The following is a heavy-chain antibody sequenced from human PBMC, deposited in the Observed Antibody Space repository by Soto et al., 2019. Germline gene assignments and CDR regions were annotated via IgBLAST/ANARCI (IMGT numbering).Heavy chain of an antibody. D-gene: IGHD3-22*01. CDR3: ARDLYYDSSGYYYLGWWFDP. CDR1: GYTFTSYG. J-gene: IGHJ5*02. Sequence: ASVKVSCKASGYTFTSYGISWVRQAPGQGLEWMGWISAYNGNTNYAQKLQGRVTMTTDTSTSTAYMELRSLRSDDTAVYYCARDLYYDSSGYYYLGWWFDPWGQGTRVTVSS. CDR2: ISAYNGNT. V-gene: IGHV1-18*04.